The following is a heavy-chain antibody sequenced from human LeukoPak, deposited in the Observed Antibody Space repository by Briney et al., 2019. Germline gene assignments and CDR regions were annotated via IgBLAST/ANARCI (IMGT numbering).Heavy chain of an antibody. CDR2: IYYSGST. V-gene: IGHV4-61*01. J-gene: IGHJ4*02. CDR3: ARGYGDHGFDY. CDR1: GGSVSSGSYY. Sequence: PSETLSLTCTVSGGSVSSGSYYWSWIRQPPGKGLEWIGYIYYSGSTNYNPSHKSRVTISVDTSKNQFSLKLSSVTAADTAVYYCARGYGDHGFDYWGQGTLVTVSS. D-gene: IGHD4-17*01.